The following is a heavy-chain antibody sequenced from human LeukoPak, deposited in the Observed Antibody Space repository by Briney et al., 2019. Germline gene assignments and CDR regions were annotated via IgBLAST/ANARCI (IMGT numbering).Heavy chain of an antibody. CDR3: PKRGRSSWTQFDY. D-gene: IGHD6-13*01. CDR1: GFTFNDYA. CDR2: ISGGTGGST. Sequence: GGSLRLSCAASGFTFNDYAINWVRQAPGKGLEWVSVISGGTGGSTYYADSVKGRFSISRDNSKNTLYLQMNSLRAEDTAVYYCPKRGRSSWTQFDYWAQGTLVTVSS. V-gene: IGHV3-23*01. J-gene: IGHJ4*02.